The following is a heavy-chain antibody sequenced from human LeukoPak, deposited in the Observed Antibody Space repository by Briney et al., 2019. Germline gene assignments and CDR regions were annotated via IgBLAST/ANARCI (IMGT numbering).Heavy chain of an antibody. CDR2: FDPEDGET. CDR1: GYTLTELS. Sequence: ASVKVSCKVSGYTLTELSMHWVRQAPGKGLEWMGGFDPEDGETIYAQKFQGRVTMTEDTSTDTAYMELSSLRSEDTAVYYCVTRLTTVTITGYFQHWGQGTLVTVSS. J-gene: IGHJ1*01. D-gene: IGHD4-11*01. CDR3: VTRLTTVTITGYFQH. V-gene: IGHV1-24*01.